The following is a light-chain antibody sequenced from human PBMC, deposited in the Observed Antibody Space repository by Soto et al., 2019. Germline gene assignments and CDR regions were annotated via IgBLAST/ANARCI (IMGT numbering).Light chain of an antibody. CDR1: QSITNY. Sequence: DIQMTQSPSSLSASVGDRVTITCRASQSITNYLNWFQQKPGKAPKLLIYAVSNLQSGVPSRFSGSGSGTDFTLTISSLQPEDFATYYCQQSYSTPTSITFGQGTRLEIK. CDR3: QQSYSTPTSIT. V-gene: IGKV1-39*01. J-gene: IGKJ5*01. CDR2: AVS.